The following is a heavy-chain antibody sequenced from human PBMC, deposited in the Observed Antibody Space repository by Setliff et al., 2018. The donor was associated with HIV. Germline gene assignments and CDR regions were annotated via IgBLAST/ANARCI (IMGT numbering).Heavy chain of an antibody. V-gene: IGHV3-30*02. CDR2: ILFDGTYK. Sequence: QSGGSLRLSCAASGFTFSYYGVHWVRQAPGKGLDWVASILFDGTYKYYAASVKGRFTISRDNSKNTLFLQMGSLRTEDTAVYFCAKNLYSSIWSPLDYWGQGTLVTAPQ. CDR3: AKNLYSSIWSPLDY. D-gene: IGHD6-13*01. CDR1: GFTFSYYG. J-gene: IGHJ4*02.